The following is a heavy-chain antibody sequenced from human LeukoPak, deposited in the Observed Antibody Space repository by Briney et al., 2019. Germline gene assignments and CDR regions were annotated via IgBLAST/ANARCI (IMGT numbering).Heavy chain of an antibody. CDR3: ARDQGISYDSSGYPKYYFDY. J-gene: IGHJ4*02. D-gene: IGHD3-22*01. V-gene: IGHV1-8*01. CDR2: MNPNSGNT. CDR1: GYTFTSYD. Sequence: ASVKVSCKASGYTFTSYDINWVRQATGQGLEWMGWMNPNSGNTGYAQKFQGRVTMTRNTSISTAYMELSSLRAEDTAVYYCARDQGISYDSSGYPKYYFDYWGQGTLVTVSS.